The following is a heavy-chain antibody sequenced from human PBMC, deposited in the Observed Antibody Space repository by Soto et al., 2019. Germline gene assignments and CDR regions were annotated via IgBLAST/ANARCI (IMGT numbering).Heavy chain of an antibody. D-gene: IGHD3-22*01. J-gene: IGHJ4*02. Sequence: GESLKISCKGSGYSFTSYWIGWVRQMPGKGLEWMGIIYPGDSDTRYSPSFQGQVTISADKSISTAYLQWSSLKASDTAMYYCAGTYYYDSSGYYALDYWGQGTLVTVSS. CDR1: GYSFTSYW. CDR2: IYPGDSDT. CDR3: AGTYYYDSSGYYALDY. V-gene: IGHV5-51*01.